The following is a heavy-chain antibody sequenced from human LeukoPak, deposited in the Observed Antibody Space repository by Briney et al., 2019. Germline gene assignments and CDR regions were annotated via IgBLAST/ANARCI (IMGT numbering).Heavy chain of an antibody. Sequence: LSGGSLRLSCAASGFSFSTSWMHWVRQAPGKGLVWVSRINSDGSSTSYADSVKGRFTISRDNAKNTLYLQKNSLRAEDTAVYYCARNHYDILTDDAFDIWGQGTMVTVSS. CDR3: ARNHYDILTDDAFDI. D-gene: IGHD3-9*01. V-gene: IGHV3-74*01. CDR2: INSDGSST. J-gene: IGHJ3*02. CDR1: GFSFSTSW.